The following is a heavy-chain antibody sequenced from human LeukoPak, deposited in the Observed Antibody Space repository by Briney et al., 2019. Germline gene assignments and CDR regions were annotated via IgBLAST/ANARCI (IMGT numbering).Heavy chain of an antibody. CDR1: GYTFTSYD. V-gene: IGHV1-8*01. J-gene: IGHJ6*03. Sequence: ASVKVSCKASGYTFTSYDINWVRQATGQGLKWMGWMNPNSGNTGYAQKFQGRVTMTRNTSISTAYMELSSLRSEDTAVYYCARPQAPYYYYYYYMDVWGKGTTVTVSS. CDR2: MNPNSGNT. CDR3: ARPQAPYYYYYYYMDV.